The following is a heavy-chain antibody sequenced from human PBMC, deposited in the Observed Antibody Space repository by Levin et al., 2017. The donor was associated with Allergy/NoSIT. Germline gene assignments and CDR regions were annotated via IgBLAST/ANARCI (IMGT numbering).Heavy chain of an antibody. Sequence: ASVKVSCAASGFTFSSYNMNWVRQAPGKGLEWVSSISSSSTYIYYADSVKGRFTISRDNAKNSLYLQMNSLRAEDTAVYYCARVETTVTYDYWGQGTLVTVSS. J-gene: IGHJ4*02. V-gene: IGHV3-21*01. CDR1: GFTFSSYN. CDR3: ARVETTVTYDY. D-gene: IGHD4-17*01. CDR2: ISSSSTYI.